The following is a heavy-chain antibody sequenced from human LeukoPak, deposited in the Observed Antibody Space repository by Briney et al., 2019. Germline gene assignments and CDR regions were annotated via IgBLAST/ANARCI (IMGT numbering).Heavy chain of an antibody. Sequence: PSETLSLTCTVSGGSISSYYWSWIRQPPGKGLEWIGYIYYSGSTNYNPSLKSRVTISVDTSKNQFSLKLSSVTAADTAVYYCASYTVPTYYYDSSGYYSDYWGQGTLVTVSS. V-gene: IGHV4-59*08. J-gene: IGHJ4*02. D-gene: IGHD3-22*01. CDR2: IYYSGST. CDR3: ASYTVPTYYYDSSGYYSDY. CDR1: GGSISSYY.